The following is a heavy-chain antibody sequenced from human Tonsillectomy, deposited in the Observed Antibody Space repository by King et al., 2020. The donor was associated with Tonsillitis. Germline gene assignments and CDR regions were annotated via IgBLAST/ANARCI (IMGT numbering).Heavy chain of an antibody. CDR1: VGTFSSYA. Sequence: QWQLVQSGAEVKKPGASVNVSCKASVGTFSSYAISWWRQAPGQGLEWMGRIIAILGIENYAQKFQGRVTITADKSTSTAYMELSSLRSEDTAVYYCARDPGPYCGGDCSYFDYWGQGTLVTVSS. CDR2: IIAILGIE. CDR3: ARDPGPYCGGDCSYFDY. V-gene: IGHV1-69*09. D-gene: IGHD2-21*02. J-gene: IGHJ4*02.